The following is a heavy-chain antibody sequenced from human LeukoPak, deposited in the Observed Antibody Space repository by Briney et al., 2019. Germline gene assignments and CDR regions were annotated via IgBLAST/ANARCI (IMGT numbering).Heavy chain of an antibody. CDR1: GFTFSSYA. Sequence: SGGSLRLSCAASGFTFSSYAMSWVRQAPRKGLGWVSAISGSGGSTYYADSVKGRFTISRDNSKNTLYLQMNSLRAEDTAVYYCAKAPYGDYEIAWFDPWGQGTLVTVSS. J-gene: IGHJ5*02. D-gene: IGHD4-17*01. V-gene: IGHV3-23*01. CDR2: ISGSGGST. CDR3: AKAPYGDYEIAWFDP.